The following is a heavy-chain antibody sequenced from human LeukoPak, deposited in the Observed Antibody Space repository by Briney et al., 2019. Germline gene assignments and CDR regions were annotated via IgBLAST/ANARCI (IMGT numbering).Heavy chain of an antibody. V-gene: IGHV6-1*01. D-gene: IGHD2-8*01. CDR2: TYYRSKWYN. CDR3: ARVKYCTNGVCSYDAFDI. Sequence: SQTLSLTCAISGDSVSSHSAVWNWIRQSPSRGLEWLGRTYYRSKWYNDYAVSVKSRITINPDTSKNQFSLQLNSVTPEDAAVYYCARVKYCTNGVCSYDAFDIWGQGTMVTVSS. J-gene: IGHJ3*02. CDR1: GDSVSSHSAV.